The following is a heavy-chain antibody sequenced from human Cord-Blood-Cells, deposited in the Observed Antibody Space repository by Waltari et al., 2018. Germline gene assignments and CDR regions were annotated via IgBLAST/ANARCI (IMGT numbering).Heavy chain of an antibody. Sequence: EVQLVESGGGLIQPGGSLRLSCAASGFTVSSNYMSWVRQAPGKGLEWVSVIYSGGSTYSADSVKGRFTISRDNSKNTLYLQMNSLRAEDTAVYYCARDGPGYCSSTSCYAFDIWGQGTMVTVSS. V-gene: IGHV3-53*01. CDR2: IYSGGST. J-gene: IGHJ3*02. D-gene: IGHD2-2*01. CDR1: GFTVSSNY. CDR3: ARDGPGYCSSTSCYAFDI.